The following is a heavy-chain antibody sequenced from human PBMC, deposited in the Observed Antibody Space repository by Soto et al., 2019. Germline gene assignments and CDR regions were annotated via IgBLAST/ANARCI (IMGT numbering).Heavy chain of an antibody. J-gene: IGHJ3*01. CDR1: GFTFSSND. Sequence: EVQLVESGGGLIQPGGSLRLSCEASGFTFSSNDMNWVRQAPGKGLEWVSLIWTSGSTAYADSVKGRFTISRDNFKSALFLHMSSLRDEDTAVYYCATRPLLRGAPWGQGTMVTVSS. V-gene: IGHV3-53*01. D-gene: IGHD3-16*01. CDR3: ATRPLLRGAP. CDR2: IWTSGST.